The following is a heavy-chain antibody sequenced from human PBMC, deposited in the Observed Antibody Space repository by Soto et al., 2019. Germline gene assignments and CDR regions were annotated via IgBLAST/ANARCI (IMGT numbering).Heavy chain of an antibody. CDR3: ARGSYERSGYERDA. J-gene: IGHJ5*02. V-gene: IGHV1-69*02. CDR1: GGTFSSYT. D-gene: IGHD3-22*01. Sequence: QVQLVQSGAEVKKPGSSVKVSCKASGGTFSSYTISWVRQAPGQGLEWMGRIIPILGIPNYAQKFQGRVTITPAKSTSTAYKDLSSLRSEDTAVYYWARGSYERSGYERDAWGQGPLVTVSS. CDR2: IIPILGIP.